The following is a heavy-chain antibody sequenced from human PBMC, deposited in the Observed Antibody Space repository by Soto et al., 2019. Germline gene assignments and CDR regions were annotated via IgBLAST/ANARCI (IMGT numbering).Heavy chain of an antibody. D-gene: IGHD6-19*01. V-gene: IGHV4-59*01. CDR2: IYYTGIT. J-gene: IGHJ4*02. CDR3: AGEGMAVAGSFDY. CDR1: GCSLSSNY. Sequence: SETLSLTCTVSGCSLSSNYWSWIRQPPGKGLEWIGYIYYTGITDYNPSLKSRVTISVDTSKKQFSLKLSSVTAADTAVYYCAGEGMAVAGSFDYWGQGTRVTAPQ.